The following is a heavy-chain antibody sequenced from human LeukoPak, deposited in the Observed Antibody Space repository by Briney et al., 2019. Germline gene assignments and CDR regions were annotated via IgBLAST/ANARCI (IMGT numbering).Heavy chain of an antibody. V-gene: IGHV3-23*01. Sequence: PGGSQRLSCAASGFTFSSYAMSWVRQAPGKGLEWVSAISGSGGSTYYADSVKGRFTISRDNSKNTLYLQMNSLRAEDTAVYYCAKVVGFGEKVLDYWGQGTLVTVSS. CDR1: GFTFSSYA. D-gene: IGHD3-10*01. CDR2: ISGSGGST. CDR3: AKVVGFGEKVLDY. J-gene: IGHJ4*02.